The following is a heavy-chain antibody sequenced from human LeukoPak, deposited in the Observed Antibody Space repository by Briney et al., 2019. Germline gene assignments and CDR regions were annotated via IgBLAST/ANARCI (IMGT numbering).Heavy chain of an antibody. D-gene: IGHD2-2*01. CDR1: GFTFSSYA. Sequence: GGSLRLSCAASGFTFSSYAMSWVRQAPGKGLECISGFSGSGGSTYYADSVKGRFTISRDNSKNTLYLQMNSLRAEDTAVYYCAKVLDCSSTSCPYYYYYYMDVWGKGTTVTVSS. CDR2: FSGSGGST. CDR3: AKVLDCSSTSCPYYYYYYMDV. V-gene: IGHV3-23*01. J-gene: IGHJ6*03.